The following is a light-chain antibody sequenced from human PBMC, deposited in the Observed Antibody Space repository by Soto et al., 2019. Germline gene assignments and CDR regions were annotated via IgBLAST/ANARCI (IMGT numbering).Light chain of an antibody. CDR1: QNIGNN. V-gene: IGKV3-15*01. Sequence: EIVMTQSPATLSVSPGERATLSCRASQNIGNNLGWYQQKPGQAPRLLIHGATTRATGIPARFSGSGSGTEFTLTISSLKSEDIAFYYCQQYNHWAYTFGQGTKLEIK. CDR3: QQYNHWAYT. J-gene: IGKJ2*01. CDR2: GAT.